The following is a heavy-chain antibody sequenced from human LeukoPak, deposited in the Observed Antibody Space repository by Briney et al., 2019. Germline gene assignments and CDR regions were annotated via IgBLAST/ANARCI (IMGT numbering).Heavy chain of an antibody. D-gene: IGHD2/OR15-2a*01. CDR1: GFTFSNYA. V-gene: IGHV3-23*01. CDR3: AKRGNAISFFDP. J-gene: IGHJ5*02. CDR2: LSGTGDTT. Sequence: PGGSLRLSCAASGFTFSNYAMYWVRQAPGKGLEWVSGLSGTGDTTYYTDSVKGRFTISRDNSKNTLYLEMNNLRAEDTALYYCAKRGNAISFFDPWGQGTLVTVSS.